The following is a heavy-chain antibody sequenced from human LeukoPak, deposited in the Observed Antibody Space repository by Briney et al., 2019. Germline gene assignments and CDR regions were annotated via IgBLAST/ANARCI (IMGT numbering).Heavy chain of an antibody. J-gene: IGHJ4*02. Sequence: PSETLSLTCAVSGYSISSGYYWGWTRQPPGKGLEGIGSIYHSGSTYYHPSLKSRVTISVDTSKNQFSLKLSSVTAADTAVYYCASTVFGVVTFDYWGQGTLVTVSS. CDR3: ASTVFGVVTFDY. CDR1: GYSISSGYY. CDR2: IYHSGST. D-gene: IGHD3-3*01. V-gene: IGHV4-38-2*01.